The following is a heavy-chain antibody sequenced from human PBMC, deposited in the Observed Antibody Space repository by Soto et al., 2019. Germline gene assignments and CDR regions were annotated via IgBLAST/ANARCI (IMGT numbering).Heavy chain of an antibody. CDR2: IYPGDSDT. V-gene: IGHV5-51*01. Sequence: GESLKISCKGSGYSFTSYWIGWVRQMPGKGLEWMGIIYPGDSDTRYSPSFQGQVTISADKSISTAYLQWSSLKASDTAMYYYASHSQPPYDYSRTTGRVFDIWGKGTMVTVSS. J-gene: IGHJ3*02. D-gene: IGHD3-3*01. CDR1: GYSFTSYW. CDR3: ASHSQPPYDYSRTTGRVFDI.